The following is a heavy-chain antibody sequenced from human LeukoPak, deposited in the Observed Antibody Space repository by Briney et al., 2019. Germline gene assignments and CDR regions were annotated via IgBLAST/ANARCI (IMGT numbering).Heavy chain of an antibody. CDR2: IYTSGST. CDR1: GGSISSYY. V-gene: IGHV4-4*07. J-gene: IGHJ4*02. CDR3: AREDDITIFGVVSPYFDY. Sequence: PSETLSLTCTVSGGSISSYYWSWIRQPAGKGLEWIGRIYTSGSTNYNPSLKSRVTMSVDTSKNQFSLKLSSVTAADTAVYYCAREDDITIFGVVSPYFDYWGQGTLVTVSS. D-gene: IGHD3-3*01.